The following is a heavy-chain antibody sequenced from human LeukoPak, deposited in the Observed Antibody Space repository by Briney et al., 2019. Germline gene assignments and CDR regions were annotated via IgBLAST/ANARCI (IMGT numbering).Heavy chain of an antibody. CDR1: GGSISSYY. Sequence: SVTLSLTCTVSGGSISSYYWSWIRQPPGKGLEWIGYIYYSGSTNYNPSLKSRVTISVDTSKNQFSLKLSSVTAADTAVYYCARQLERRYYFDYWGQGTLVTVSS. J-gene: IGHJ4*02. D-gene: IGHD1-1*01. V-gene: IGHV4-59*01. CDR3: ARQLERRYYFDY. CDR2: IYYSGST.